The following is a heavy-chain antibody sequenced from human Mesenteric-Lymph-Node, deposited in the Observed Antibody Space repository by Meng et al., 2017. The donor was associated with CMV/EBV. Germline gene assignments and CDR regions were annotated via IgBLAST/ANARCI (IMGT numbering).Heavy chain of an antibody. CDR3: ARDSTNRWLQFDY. D-gene: IGHD5-24*01. CDR2: IKEDGSQK. CDR1: GFTFSSYW. V-gene: IGHV3-7*03. J-gene: IGHJ4*02. Sequence: SCAASGFTFSSYWMSWVRQVPGKGLEWVASIKEDGSQKQYVDSVKGRFTLSRDNAKNSVFLQMNSLRVEDTAVYYCARDSTNRWLQFDYWGQGTLVTVSS.